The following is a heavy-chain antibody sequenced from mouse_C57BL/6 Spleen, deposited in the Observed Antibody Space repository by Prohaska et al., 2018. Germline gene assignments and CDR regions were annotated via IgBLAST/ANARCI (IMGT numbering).Heavy chain of an antibody. CDR2: IDPSDSYT. Sequence: QVQLQQPGAELVMPGASVKLSCKASGYTFTSYWMHWVKQRPGQGLEWIGEIDPSDSYTNYNQKFKGKATLTVDKSSSTAYMQLSSLTSEDSAVYYCARLGALDYWGQGTTLTVSS. CDR3: ARLGALDY. J-gene: IGHJ2*01. CDR1: GYTFTSYW. D-gene: IGHD6-1*01. V-gene: IGHV1-69*01.